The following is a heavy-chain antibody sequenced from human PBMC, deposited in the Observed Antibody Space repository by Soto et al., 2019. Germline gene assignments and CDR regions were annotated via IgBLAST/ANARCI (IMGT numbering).Heavy chain of an antibody. CDR2: FIPVYRTL. CDR1: GGSFGNSA. Sequence: QVLLVQSGAEVKKPGSSVKISCKASGGSFGNSAINWVRQTPGQGLEWLGGFIPVYRTLNYAQKFQGTVTITADESTGTAYMTLSSLASNDTAVYYCATGVIWIGYFTVDSWGQGTRVTVSS. D-gene: IGHD3-3*01. V-gene: IGHV1-69*01. J-gene: IGHJ4*02. CDR3: ATGVIWIGYFTVDS.